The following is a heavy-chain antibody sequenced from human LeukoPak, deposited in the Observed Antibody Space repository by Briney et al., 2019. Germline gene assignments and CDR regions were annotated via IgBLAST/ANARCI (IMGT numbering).Heavy chain of an antibody. CDR3: ARGMGYSYGVDY. CDR2: ISYDGSNK. Sequence: PGRSLRLSCAASGFTFSSYAMHWVRQAPGKGLEWVAVISYDGSNKYYADSVKGRFTISRDNAKNSLYLQMNNLRAEDTAVYYCARGMGYSYGVDYWGQGTLVTVSS. D-gene: IGHD5-18*01. V-gene: IGHV3-30-3*01. CDR1: GFTFSSYA. J-gene: IGHJ4*02.